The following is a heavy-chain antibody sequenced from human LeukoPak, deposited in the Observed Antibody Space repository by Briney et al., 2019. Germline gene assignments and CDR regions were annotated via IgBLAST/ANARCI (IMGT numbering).Heavy chain of an antibody. CDR2: MNPNSGNT. Sequence: ASVTVSCKASGYTFTSYDINWVRQAPGQGLEWMGWMNPNSGNTGYAQKFQGRVTMTRNTSISTAYMELSSLRSEDTAVYYCARAPRYSSGWSVGYWGQGTLVTVSS. CDR1: GYTFTSYD. D-gene: IGHD6-19*01. V-gene: IGHV1-8*01. CDR3: ARAPRYSSGWSVGY. J-gene: IGHJ4*02.